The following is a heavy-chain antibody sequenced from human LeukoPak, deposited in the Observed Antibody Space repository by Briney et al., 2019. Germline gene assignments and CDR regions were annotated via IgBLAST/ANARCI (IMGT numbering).Heavy chain of an antibody. CDR3: ARRGSWGEPRPFDY. V-gene: IGHV3-48*04. CDR2: ISNDLSTI. J-gene: IGHJ4*02. CDR1: GFTFSDYR. D-gene: IGHD3-16*01. Sequence: PGGSLRLSCAASGFTFSDYRMNWVRQAPGKGLEWISYISNDLSTIHYAASVKGRFTISRDNARNSLYLQMDSLRAEDTAVYFCARRGSWGEPRPFDYWGQGTLVTVSS.